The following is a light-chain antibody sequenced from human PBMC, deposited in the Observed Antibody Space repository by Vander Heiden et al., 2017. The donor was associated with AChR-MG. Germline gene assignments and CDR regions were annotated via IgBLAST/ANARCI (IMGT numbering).Light chain of an antibody. J-gene: IGKJ5*01. Sequence: EIVLTQSPATLSLSPGETATLSCRASQSVSRYLAWYQQKPGQAPRLLMFDAAHRATGVLARLSGSGAGTGFTLTISSREPEDVAVYYCQQRCSWPRLTFGQGTRL. V-gene: IGKV3-11*01. CDR2: DAA. CDR3: QQRCSWPRLT. CDR1: QSVSRY.